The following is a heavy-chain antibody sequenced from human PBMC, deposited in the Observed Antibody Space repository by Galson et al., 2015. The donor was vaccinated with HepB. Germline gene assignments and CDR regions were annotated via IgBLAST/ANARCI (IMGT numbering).Heavy chain of an antibody. J-gene: IGHJ6*02. V-gene: IGHV4-34*01. Sequence: LSLTCAVYGGSFSGYYWSWTRQPPGKGLEWIGEINHSGSTNYNPSLKSRVTISVDTSKNQFSLKLSSVTAADTAVYYCARAGSGMVITLYYYYGMDVWGQGTTVTVSS. CDR2: INHSGST. CDR3: ARAGSGMVITLYYYYGMDV. CDR1: GGSFSGYY. D-gene: IGHD3-22*01.